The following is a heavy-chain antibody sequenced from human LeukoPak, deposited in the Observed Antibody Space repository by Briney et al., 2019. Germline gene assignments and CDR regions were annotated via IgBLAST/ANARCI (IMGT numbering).Heavy chain of an antibody. J-gene: IGHJ4*02. CDR1: GFTFSSYG. CDR3: VKDNPLDY. Sequence: GGSLRLSCAASGFTFSSYGMLWVRQAPGKGLDWVAFIRYDGNNKLYADSVKGRFTISRDNSKNTLYLHINSLRAEDTAVYYCVKDNPLDYWGQGTLVIVSS. V-gene: IGHV3-30*02. CDR2: IRYDGNNK. D-gene: IGHD1-14*01.